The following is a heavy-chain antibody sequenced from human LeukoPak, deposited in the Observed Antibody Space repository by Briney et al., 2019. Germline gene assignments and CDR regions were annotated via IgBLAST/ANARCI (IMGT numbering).Heavy chain of an antibody. Sequence: PSETLSLICAVYGGSFSDYYWNWIRQSPGKGLEWIGEINHSGSTRYNPSLTGRVTISVDTSKNQFSLKLSSVTAADTAVCYCARGVDDAADGADCFDPWGQGTLVTVSS. V-gene: IGHV4-34*01. J-gene: IGHJ5*02. CDR3: ARGVDDAADGADCFDP. CDR1: GGSFSDYY. D-gene: IGHD3-16*01. CDR2: INHSGST.